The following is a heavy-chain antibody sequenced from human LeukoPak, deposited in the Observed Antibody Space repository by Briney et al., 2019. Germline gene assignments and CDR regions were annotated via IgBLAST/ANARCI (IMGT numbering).Heavy chain of an antibody. V-gene: IGHV3-21*01. J-gene: IGHJ1*01. CDR2: ISSSSSYI. CDR3: ARDEHPTNYYDSSGYSAEYFQH. CDR1: GFTFSSYS. Sequence: GGSLRLSCAASGFTFSSYSMNWVRQAPGKGLEWVSAISSSSSYIYYADSVKGRFTISRDNAKNSLYLQMNSLRAEDTAVYYCARDEHPTNYYDSSGYSAEYFQHWGQGTLVTVSS. D-gene: IGHD3-22*01.